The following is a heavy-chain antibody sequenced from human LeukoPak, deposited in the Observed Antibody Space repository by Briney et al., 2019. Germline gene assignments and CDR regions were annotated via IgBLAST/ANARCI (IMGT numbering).Heavy chain of an antibody. CDR3: ARRGYSYGYNFDY. D-gene: IGHD5-18*01. CDR1: GGTFSSYA. J-gene: IGHJ4*02. V-gene: IGHV1-69*13. Sequence: SVKVSCKASGGTFSSYAISWVRQAPGQGLQWMGGIIPIFGTTNYAQKFQGRVTITADESTSTAYMELSSLRSEDTAVYYCARRGYSYGYNFDYWGQGTLVTVSS. CDR2: IIPIFGTT.